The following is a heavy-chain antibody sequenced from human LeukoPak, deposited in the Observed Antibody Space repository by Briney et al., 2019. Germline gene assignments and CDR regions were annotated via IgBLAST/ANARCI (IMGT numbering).Heavy chain of an antibody. CDR3: ARDLYPYYYDSSGYYYGY. J-gene: IGHJ4*02. Sequence: QPGGSLRLSCAASGFVFSSYWMHWVRQVPGRGLVWVSRIYTDGSYTNYADSVKGRFTISRDNAKNSLALQMNSLRAEDTAVYYCARDLYPYYYDSSGYYYGYWGQGTLVTVSS. V-gene: IGHV3-74*01. CDR1: GFVFSSYW. D-gene: IGHD3-22*01. CDR2: IYTDGSYT.